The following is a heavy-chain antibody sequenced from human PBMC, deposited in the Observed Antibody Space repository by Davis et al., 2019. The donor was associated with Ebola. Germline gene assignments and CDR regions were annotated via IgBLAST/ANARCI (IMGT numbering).Heavy chain of an antibody. Sequence: PGGSLRLSCSASGFNFGDYTMSWFRQAPGKGLEWVGFIRSKLYGGTTEYAASVKVRFSISRDDSKNIAYLQMNSLQTEDTAVYYCTRGGRSCRGGTCSAFGYWGQGTLVTVSS. CDR3: TRGGRSCRGGTCSAFGY. J-gene: IGHJ4*02. CDR2: IRSKLYGGTT. CDR1: GFNFGDYT. V-gene: IGHV3-49*03. D-gene: IGHD2-15*01.